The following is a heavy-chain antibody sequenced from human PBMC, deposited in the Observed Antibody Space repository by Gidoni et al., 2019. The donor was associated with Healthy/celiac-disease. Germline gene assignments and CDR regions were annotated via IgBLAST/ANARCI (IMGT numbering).Heavy chain of an antibody. CDR1: GFTFDDYA. D-gene: IGHD6-6*01. CDR3: AKAVRSSSSSFDY. CDR2: ISWNSGSI. J-gene: IGHJ4*02. Sequence: EVQLVESGGGLVQPGRSLRLSCAASGFTFDDYAMHWVRQAPGKGLGWVSGISWNSGSIGYADSVKGRFTISRDNAKNSLYLQMNSLRAEDTALYYCAKAVRSSSSSFDYWVQGTLVTVSS. V-gene: IGHV3-9*01.